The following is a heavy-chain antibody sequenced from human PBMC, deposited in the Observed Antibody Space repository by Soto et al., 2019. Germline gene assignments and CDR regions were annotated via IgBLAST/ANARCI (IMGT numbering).Heavy chain of an antibody. CDR2: IYYSGST. D-gene: IGHD3-10*01. V-gene: IGHV4-31*03. CDR3: ARSVTP. CDR1: GGSISSGGYY. Sequence: QVQLQESGPGLVKPSQTLSLTCTVSGGSISSGGYYWNWIRQHPGKGLACIGYIYYSGSTYYIPSLNSRVTISVDTSKTQFSLKLTSVTAADTAVYYCARSVTPWGQGTLVTVSS. J-gene: IGHJ5*02.